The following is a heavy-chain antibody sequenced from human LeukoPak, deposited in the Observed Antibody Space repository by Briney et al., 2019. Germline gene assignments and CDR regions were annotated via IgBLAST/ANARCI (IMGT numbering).Heavy chain of an antibody. Sequence: GGSLRLSCAASGFTVSSNYMSWVRQAPGKGLGWVSLIYSGGNTYYADSVKGRFTISRDNSKNTLYLQMNSLRAEDTAVYYCARTREQWQVLDYWGQGTLVIVSS. CDR1: GFTVSSNY. D-gene: IGHD6-19*01. J-gene: IGHJ4*02. CDR3: ARTREQWQVLDY. V-gene: IGHV3-53*01. CDR2: IYSGGNT.